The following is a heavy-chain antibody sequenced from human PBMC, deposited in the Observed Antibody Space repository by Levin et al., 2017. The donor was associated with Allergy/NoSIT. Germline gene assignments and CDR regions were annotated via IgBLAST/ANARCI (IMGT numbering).Heavy chain of an antibody. CDR1: GGSISSYY. CDR2: ISYGGST. D-gene: IGHD5-18*01. Sequence: TLSLTCTVSGGSISSYYWSWIRQPPGKGLEWIGYISYGGSTNYYPSLKSRLTISVDTSKSQFSLNLSSVPAADSAVYFCARHVILGTALVPAFDIWGQGAMVTVSS. V-gene: IGHV4-59*08. J-gene: IGHJ3*02. CDR3: ARHVILGTALVPAFDI.